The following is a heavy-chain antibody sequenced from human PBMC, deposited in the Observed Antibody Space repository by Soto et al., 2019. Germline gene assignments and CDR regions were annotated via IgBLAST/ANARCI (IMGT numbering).Heavy chain of an antibody. V-gene: IGHV4-4*02. CDR2: IYHDGTT. J-gene: IGHJ5*02. Sequence: PSETLSLTCAVSGGSISTAYWWTWVRQSPGKGLEWIGRIYHDGTTDFNPSLQSRVSISVDVSENLFSLNLTSVTAADTAIYYCARDSRRQGWFDPWGQGALVTVSS. CDR3: ARDSRRQGWFDP. CDR1: GGSISTAYW.